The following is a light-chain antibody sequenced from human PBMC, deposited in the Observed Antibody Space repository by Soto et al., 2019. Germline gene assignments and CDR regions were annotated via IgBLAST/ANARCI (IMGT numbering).Light chain of an antibody. CDR1: QSVSNNY. CDR3: HQYGSSPQT. Sequence: EIVLTQSPGTLSLSPGERATLSCRASQSVSNNYLAWYQQKPGQAPRLLIYGASNRATGIPDRISGSGSGTEFTLTISRLEPEDFAVYYCHQYGSSPQTFGQGTKVDIK. V-gene: IGKV3-20*01. J-gene: IGKJ1*01. CDR2: GAS.